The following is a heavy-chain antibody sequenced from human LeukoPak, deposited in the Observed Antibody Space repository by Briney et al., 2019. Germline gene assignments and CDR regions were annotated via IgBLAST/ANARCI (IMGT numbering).Heavy chain of an antibody. D-gene: IGHD2-2*01. Sequence: PGGSLRLSCAASGFTFSSYSMNWVRLAPGKGLEWVSSISSSSYIYYADSVKGRFTISRDNAKNSLYLQMNSLRAEDTAVYYCARANWDCSSTSCSPYWGQGTLVTVSS. V-gene: IGHV3-21*01. CDR3: ARANWDCSSTSCSPY. CDR2: ISSSSYI. J-gene: IGHJ4*02. CDR1: GFTFSSYS.